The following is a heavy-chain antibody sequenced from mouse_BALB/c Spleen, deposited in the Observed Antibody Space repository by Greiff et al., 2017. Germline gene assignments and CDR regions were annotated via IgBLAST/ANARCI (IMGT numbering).Heavy chain of an antibody. CDR2: IYPSDSYT. CDR3: TRGEYGNYVFAY. V-gene: IGHV1-69*02. CDR1: GYTFTSYW. J-gene: IGHJ3*01. D-gene: IGHD2-10*02. Sequence: QVQLQQPGAELVRPGASVKLSCKASGYTFTSYWINWVKQRPGQGLEWIGNIYPSDSYTNYNQKFKDKATLTVDKSSSTAYMQLSSPTSEDSAVYYCTRGEYGNYVFAYWGQGTLVTVSA.